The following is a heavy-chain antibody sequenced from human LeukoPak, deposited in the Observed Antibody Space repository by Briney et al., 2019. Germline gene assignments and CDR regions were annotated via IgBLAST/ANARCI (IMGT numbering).Heavy chain of an antibody. D-gene: IGHD2-2*01. V-gene: IGHV3-23*01. J-gene: IGHJ4*02. Sequence: GSLRLSCAASGFTFSGYAMSWVRQAPGKGLEWVSAISGSGGSTYYADSVKGRFTISRDNSKNTLYLQMNSLRAEDTAVYYCAKVVAMAQDYFDYWGQGTLVTVSS. CDR1: GFTFSGYA. CDR3: AKVVAMAQDYFDY. CDR2: ISGSGGST.